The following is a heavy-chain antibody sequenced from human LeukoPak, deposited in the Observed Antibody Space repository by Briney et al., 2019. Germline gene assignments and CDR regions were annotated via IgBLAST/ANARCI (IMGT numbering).Heavy chain of an antibody. CDR3: AVDPNWGIHN. CDR1: GFTFSSYW. V-gene: IGHV3-23*01. CDR2: IGHDGGGI. D-gene: IGHD3-16*01. J-gene: IGHJ4*02. Sequence: TGGSLRLSCAASGFTFSSYWMSWVRHPPGKGLEWVSIIGHDGGGIHYAASVKGRFSISRDNSKNTLYLQMNSLRVEDTAVYYCAVDPNWGIHNWGQGVLVTVSS.